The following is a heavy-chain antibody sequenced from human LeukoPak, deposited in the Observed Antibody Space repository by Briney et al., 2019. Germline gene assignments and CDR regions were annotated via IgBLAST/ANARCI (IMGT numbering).Heavy chain of an antibody. CDR1: GFTFSSYA. V-gene: IGHV3-21*01. CDR3: ARDPEIVPLDY. CDR2: ISSSSSYI. J-gene: IGHJ4*02. Sequence: GGSLRLSCAASGFTFSSYAMSWVRQAPGKGLEWVSSISSSSSYIYYADSVKGRFTISGDNAKNSLYLQMNSLRAEDTAVYYCARDPEIVPLDYWGQGTLVTVSS. D-gene: IGHD1-14*01.